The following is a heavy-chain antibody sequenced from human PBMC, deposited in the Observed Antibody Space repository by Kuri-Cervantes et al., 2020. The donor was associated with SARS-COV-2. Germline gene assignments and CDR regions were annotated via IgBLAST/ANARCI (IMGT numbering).Heavy chain of an antibody. V-gene: IGHV1-69*06. CDR1: GGTFSSYA. D-gene: IGHD3-22*01. CDR3: ASPRRNYYDSSGYYFWGFDY. J-gene: IGHJ4*02. CDR2: IIPIFGTA. Sequence: SVNVSCKASGGTFSSYAISWVRQAPGQGLEWMGGIIPIFGTANYAQKFQGRVTITADKSTSTAYLELNSLRSEDTAVYYCASPRRNYYDSSGYYFWGFDYWGQGTLVTVSS.